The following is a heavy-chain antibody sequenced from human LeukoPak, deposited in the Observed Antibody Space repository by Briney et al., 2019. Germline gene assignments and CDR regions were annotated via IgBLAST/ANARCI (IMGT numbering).Heavy chain of an antibody. D-gene: IGHD2-8*02. CDR3: ARDRRYFDTGGLGGPDY. V-gene: IGHV3-21*01. CDR2: ISSSSSYI. Sequence: GGSLRLSCAASGFTVSTNYMNWVRQAPGKGLEWVSSISSSSSYIYYADSMKGRLTISRDNAKNSLFLQMNDLRAEDTAVYYCARDRRYFDTGGLGGPDYWGQGTLITVSS. J-gene: IGHJ4*02. CDR1: GFTVSTNY.